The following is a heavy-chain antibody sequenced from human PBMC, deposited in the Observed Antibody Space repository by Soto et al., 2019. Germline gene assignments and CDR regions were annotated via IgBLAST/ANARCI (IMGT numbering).Heavy chain of an antibody. CDR2: IIPIFGTA. V-gene: IGHV1-69*12. J-gene: IGHJ6*02. CDR3: ATAVLLMYYYYGMDV. CDR1: GGTFSSYA. D-gene: IGHD2-8*01. Sequence: QVQLVQSGAEVKKPGSSVKVSCKASGGTFSSYAISWVRQAPGQGLEWMGGIIPIFGTADYAQKFQGRVTXXADESASTAYMELRSLRAEDTAVYYCATAVLLMYYYYGMDVWGQGTTVTVSS.